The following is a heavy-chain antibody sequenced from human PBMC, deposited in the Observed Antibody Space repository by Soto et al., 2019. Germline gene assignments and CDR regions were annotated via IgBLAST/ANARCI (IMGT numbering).Heavy chain of an antibody. V-gene: IGHV3-23*01. CDR1: GFTFSSYA. CDR2: ISGSGGST. Sequence: GGSLRLSCAASGFTFSSYAMSWVRQAPGKGLEWVSAISGSGGSTYYADSVKGRFTISRDNSKNTLYLQMNSLRAEDTAVYYCAKDPLVVYAPRVPYYFDYWGQGTLVTVSS. D-gene: IGHD2-8*02. J-gene: IGHJ4*02. CDR3: AKDPLVVYAPRVPYYFDY.